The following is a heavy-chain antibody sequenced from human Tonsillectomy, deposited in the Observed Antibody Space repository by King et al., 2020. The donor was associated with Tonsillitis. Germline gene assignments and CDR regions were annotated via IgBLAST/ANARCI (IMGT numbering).Heavy chain of an antibody. V-gene: IGHV1-18*01. J-gene: IGHJ4*02. Sequence: VQLVQSGAEVKKPGASVKVSCKASGYTFNSFGITWVRQAPGQGLEWMGWINAYNGNTNYAQKLQDRVTLTTDTSTSTAYMELRSLRSDDTAVYYCATPGTDSSGYQYFDYWGQGTLVTVSS. CDR3: ATPGTDSSGYQYFDY. CDR2: INAYNGNT. D-gene: IGHD3-22*01. CDR1: GYTFNSFG.